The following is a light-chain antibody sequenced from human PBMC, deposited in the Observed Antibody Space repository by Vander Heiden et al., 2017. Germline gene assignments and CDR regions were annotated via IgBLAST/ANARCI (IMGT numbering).Light chain of an antibody. CDR2: NAS. CDR3: QQRSNWPT. V-gene: IGKV3-11*01. Sequence: EIVLTPSPATLSLSPGERATLSCRASQSVSTFLAWYQQKPGQAPRLLIYNASNRATGIPARFSGSGSGTDFTLTISSLEPEDFAVYYCQQRSNWPTFGQETRLEIK. CDR1: QSVSTF. J-gene: IGKJ5*01.